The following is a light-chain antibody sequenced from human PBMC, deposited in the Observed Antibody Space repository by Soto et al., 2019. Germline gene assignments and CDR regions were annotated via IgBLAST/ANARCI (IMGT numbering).Light chain of an antibody. CDR1: SSDVGGYNY. V-gene: IGLV2-8*01. CDR3: NSYEGSNTFYA. J-gene: IGLJ1*01. Sequence: QSVLTQPPSASGSPGQSVTISCTGTSSDVGGYNYVSWYQQHPGKAPKLMIYEVTKRPSGVPDRFYGSKSGNTASMTVSGLQAEDEAYHYCNSYEGSNTFYAFGTGT. CDR2: EVT.